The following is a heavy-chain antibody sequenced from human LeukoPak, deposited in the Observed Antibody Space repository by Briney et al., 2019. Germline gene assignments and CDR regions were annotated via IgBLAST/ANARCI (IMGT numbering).Heavy chain of an antibody. CDR1: GFTFSTCT. J-gene: IGHJ5*02. CDR3: VRGGPSTWS. V-gene: IGHV3-21*01. CDR2: ISGRRSYI. Sequence: GGSLRLSCAASGFTFSTCTMNWVRQAPGKGLEWVSIISGRRSYIHFADSLKGRSTISRDNAKNTVYLQMNNLRAEDTAVYYCVRGGPSTWSWGQGTLVTVSS. D-gene: IGHD2-15*01.